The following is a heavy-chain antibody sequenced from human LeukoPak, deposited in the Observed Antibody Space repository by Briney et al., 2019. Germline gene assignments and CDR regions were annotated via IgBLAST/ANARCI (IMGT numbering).Heavy chain of an antibody. CDR3: ARDPAVYSSSCFDY. J-gene: IGHJ4*02. CDR2: ISSSSSYI. D-gene: IGHD6-13*01. Sequence: GESLKISCAASGFTFSSYSMNWVRQAPGKGLEWVSSISSSSSYIYYADSVKGRFTISRDNAKNSLYLQMNSLRAEDTAVYYCARDPAVYSSSCFDYWGQGTLVTVSS. V-gene: IGHV3-21*01. CDR1: GFTFSSYS.